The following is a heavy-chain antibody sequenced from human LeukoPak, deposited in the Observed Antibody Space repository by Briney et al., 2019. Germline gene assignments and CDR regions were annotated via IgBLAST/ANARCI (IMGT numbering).Heavy chain of an antibody. J-gene: IGHJ4*02. Sequence: GGSLRLSCAASGFTVSSSYMSWVRQAPGKGLEWVSVIYSGGSTYYADSVKGRFTISRDNSKNTLYLQMNSLRAEDTAVYYCARMTTVTSYYFDYWGQGTLVTVSS. V-gene: IGHV3-53*01. CDR3: ARMTTVTSYYFDY. CDR1: GFTVSSSY. D-gene: IGHD4-17*01. CDR2: IYSGGST.